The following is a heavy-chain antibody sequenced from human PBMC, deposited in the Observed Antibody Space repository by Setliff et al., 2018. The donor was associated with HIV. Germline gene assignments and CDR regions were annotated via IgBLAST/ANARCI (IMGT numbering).Heavy chain of an antibody. J-gene: IGHJ4*02. Sequence: SETLSLTCTVSGGSISSGDYYWTWIRQPAGKGLEWIGRLHLSGDTNYNPSLKSRVTMSIDTSKNQFSLRLSSVTAADTAVYYCARQGLVLVPASIDWRLPPSPIDYWGQGALVTVSS. D-gene: IGHD2-2*01. CDR2: LHLSGDT. CDR1: GGSISSGDYY. CDR3: ARQGLVLVPASIDWRLPPSPIDY. V-gene: IGHV4-61*02.